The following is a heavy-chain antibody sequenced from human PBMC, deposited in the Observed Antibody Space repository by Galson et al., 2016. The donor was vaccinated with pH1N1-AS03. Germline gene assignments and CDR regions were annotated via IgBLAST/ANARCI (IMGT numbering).Heavy chain of an antibody. D-gene: IGHD2-2*01. Sequence: SLRLSCAASGFTFGNFAMHWARQALGKGLEWLAIIWSEEGNKYYADSVKGRFTISRDNSRNTLFLQMNSLTADDTAIYYCVRDGDSSTWPLDFWGQGTLVTVSS. J-gene: IGHJ4*02. CDR1: GFTFGNFA. CDR2: IWSEEGNK. V-gene: IGHV3-33*08. CDR3: VRDGDSSTWPLDF.